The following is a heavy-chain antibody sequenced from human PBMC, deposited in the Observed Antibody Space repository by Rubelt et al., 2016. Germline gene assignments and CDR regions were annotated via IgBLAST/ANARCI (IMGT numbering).Heavy chain of an antibody. D-gene: IGHD2/OR15-2a*01. CDR3: ARDRHGYYFRYGMDV. V-gene: IGHV3-21*01. J-gene: IGHJ6*02. Sequence: YYADSVKGRFTISRDNAKNSLYLQMNSLRAEDTAVYYCARDRHGYYFRYGMDVWGQGTTVTVSS.